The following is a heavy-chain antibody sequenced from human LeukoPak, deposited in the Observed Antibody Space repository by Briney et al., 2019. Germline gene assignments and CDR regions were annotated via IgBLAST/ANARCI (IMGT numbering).Heavy chain of an antibody. CDR2: IYHSGST. J-gene: IGHJ4*02. CDR1: GGSISSSNW. D-gene: IGHD3-22*01. CDR3: ARGPGYYYDSTSLIDY. V-gene: IGHV4-4*02. Sequence: PSETLSLTCAVSGGSISSSNWWSWVRQPPGKGLEWIGEIYHSGSTNYNPSLKSRVTISIDKSKNQFSLKLSSVTAADTAVYYCARGPGYYYDSTSLIDYWGQGTLVTVSS.